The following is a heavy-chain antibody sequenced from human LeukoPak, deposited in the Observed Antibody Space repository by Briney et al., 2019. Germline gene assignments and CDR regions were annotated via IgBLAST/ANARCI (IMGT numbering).Heavy chain of an antibody. V-gene: IGHV3-7*01. CDR2: IKRDGSEK. CDR3: ASGGYNGPFDY. CDR1: GFTFSSYW. D-gene: IGHD5-24*01. Sequence: GGSLRLSCAASGFTFSSYWMSWARQAPGKGLEWVANIKRDGSEKYYVDSVKGRFTISRDNAKNSLYLQMNSLRAEDTAVYYCASGGYNGPFDYWGQGTLVTVSS. J-gene: IGHJ4*02.